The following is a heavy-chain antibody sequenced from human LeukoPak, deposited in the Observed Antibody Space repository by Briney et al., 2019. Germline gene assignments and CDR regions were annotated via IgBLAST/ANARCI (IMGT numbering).Heavy chain of an antibody. V-gene: IGHV3-30*02. CDR2: IRYDGSNK. Sequence: PGGSLRLSCAASGFTFSSYGMHWVRQAPGKGLEWVAFIRYDGSNKYYADSVKGRFTISRDNSKNTLYLQMNSLRAEDTAVYYCANGGEVVPAAIPPFDPWGQGTLVTVSS. J-gene: IGHJ5*02. D-gene: IGHD2-2*01. CDR3: ANGGEVVPAAIPPFDP. CDR1: GFTFSSYG.